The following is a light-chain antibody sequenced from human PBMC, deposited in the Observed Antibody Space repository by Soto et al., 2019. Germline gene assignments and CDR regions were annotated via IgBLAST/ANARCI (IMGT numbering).Light chain of an antibody. V-gene: IGLV1-44*01. CDR3: AAWDDSLNGYV. CDR2: ANN. J-gene: IGLJ1*01. CDR1: SSNIGSNT. Sequence: QSVLTQPPSASGTPGQRVTISFSGSSSNIGSNTVNWYQQLPGTAPKLLIHANNQRPSGVPDRFSGSKSGTSASLAISWLQSEEADYYCAAWDDSLNGYVFGTGTKVTVL.